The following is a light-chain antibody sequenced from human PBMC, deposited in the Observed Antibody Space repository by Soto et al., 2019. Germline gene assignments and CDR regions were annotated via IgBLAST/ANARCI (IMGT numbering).Light chain of an antibody. Sequence: DIQMTQSPSSLSASVGERVTITCRASQRISSYLNWYQQKTGKAPNLLIYVASSLQRGVPSRFSGSGSRANFHSTISSMQPEVFATYYRQQSYRTPNQFGQGTKEE. V-gene: IGKV1-39*01. CDR1: QRISSY. J-gene: IGKJ1*01. CDR2: VAS. CDR3: QQSYRTPNQ.